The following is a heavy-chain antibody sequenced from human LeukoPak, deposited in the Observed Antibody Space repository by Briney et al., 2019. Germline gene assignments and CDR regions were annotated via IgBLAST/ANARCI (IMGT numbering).Heavy chain of an antibody. Sequence: ASVKVSCKASGYTFTGYYVHWVRQAPGQGLEWMGWINPNSGGTNYAQKFQGRVTMTRDTSISTAYMELSRLRSDDTAVYYCARENIVVVPAATTDNWFDPWGQGTLVTVSS. CDR2: INPNSGGT. V-gene: IGHV1-2*02. CDR3: ARENIVVVPAATTDNWFDP. D-gene: IGHD2-2*01. J-gene: IGHJ5*02. CDR1: GYTFTGYY.